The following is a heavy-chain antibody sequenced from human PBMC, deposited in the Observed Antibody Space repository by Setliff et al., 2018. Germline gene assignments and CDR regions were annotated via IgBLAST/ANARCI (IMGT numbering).Heavy chain of an antibody. D-gene: IGHD3-10*01. J-gene: IGHJ4*02. CDR2: INFDGTST. V-gene: IGHV3-74*01. CDR1: GLTLSHYW. Sequence: GGSLRLSCEGSGLTLSHYWMHWVRQGPGKGLVWVSYINFDGTSTNYADSVKGRFTISRDNAKNSLYLQMNSLRADDTAVYYCARPGRSNYWDSFDYWGQGTLVTVSS. CDR3: ARPGRSNYWDSFDY.